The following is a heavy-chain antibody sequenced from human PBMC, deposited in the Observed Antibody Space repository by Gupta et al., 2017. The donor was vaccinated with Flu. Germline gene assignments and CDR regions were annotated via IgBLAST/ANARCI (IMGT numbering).Heavy chain of an antibody. CDR3: ARSLGIAVDFDP. Sequence: VRQAPGQGLEWMGWINPNSGGTNYAQKFQGRVTMTRDTSISTAYMELSRLRSDDTAVYYCARSLGIAVDFDPWGQGTLVTVSS. J-gene: IGHJ5*02. CDR2: INPNSGGT. D-gene: IGHD6-19*01. V-gene: IGHV1-2*02.